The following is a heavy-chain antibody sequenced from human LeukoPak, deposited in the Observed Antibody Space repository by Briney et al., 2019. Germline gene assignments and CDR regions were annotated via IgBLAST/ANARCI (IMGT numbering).Heavy chain of an antibody. V-gene: IGHV4-61*01. Sequence: SETLSLTCTVSGGSVSSGNYYWSWIRQPPGKGLEWIGYIYYSGTTNYNPSLKSRVTISVDTSKNQFSLKLSSVTAADTAVYYCAREYSSSSGRRAFDVWGQGTMVTVSS. D-gene: IGHD6-6*01. CDR2: IYYSGTT. J-gene: IGHJ3*01. CDR3: AREYSSSSGRRAFDV. CDR1: GGSVSSGNYY.